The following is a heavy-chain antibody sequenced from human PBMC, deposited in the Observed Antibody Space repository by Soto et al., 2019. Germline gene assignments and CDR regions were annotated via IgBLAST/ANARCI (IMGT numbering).Heavy chain of an antibody. CDR2: INAGNGNT. CDR1: GYSFTSYA. Sequence: ASVKVSCKASGYSFTSYAIHWVRQAPGQRLEWMGWINAGNGNTKIAQKLQGRVSMTIDTSTSTAYMELRSLTSDDTAVYYCAKNGQPPYYYYGLDVWGQGTKVTVSS. J-gene: IGHJ6*02. CDR3: AKNGQPPYYYYGLDV. V-gene: IGHV1-3*01. D-gene: IGHD2-8*01.